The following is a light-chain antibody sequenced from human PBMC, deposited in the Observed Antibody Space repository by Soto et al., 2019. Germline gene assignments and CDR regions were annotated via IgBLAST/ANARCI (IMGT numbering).Light chain of an antibody. J-gene: IGLJ1*01. CDR2: TNN. Sequence: QSVLTQPPSASGTPGQRITISCSGSTSNIESHSVNWYQQVPGTTPKLLIITNNQRPSGVPDRFSGSKSGASASLAISGLQSEDEATYYCATWDDSRKGVFGTGTKLTVL. V-gene: IGLV1-44*01. CDR3: ATWDDSRKGV. CDR1: TSNIESHS.